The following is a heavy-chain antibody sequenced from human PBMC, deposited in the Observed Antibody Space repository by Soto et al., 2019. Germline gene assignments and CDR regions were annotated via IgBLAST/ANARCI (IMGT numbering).Heavy chain of an antibody. CDR1: GVSLWSYW. J-gene: IGHJ4*02. V-gene: IGHV3-7*04. D-gene: IGHD4-17*01. CDR2: IKQDGSEK. Sequence: GGSPRLCCAASGVSLWSYWVSWVRQAPGKGLEWVANIKQDGSEKYYVDSVKGRFTISRDNAKNSLYLQMNSLRAEDTAVYYCARAEAYGDYFDYWGQGTLVTVSS. CDR3: ARAEAYGDYFDY.